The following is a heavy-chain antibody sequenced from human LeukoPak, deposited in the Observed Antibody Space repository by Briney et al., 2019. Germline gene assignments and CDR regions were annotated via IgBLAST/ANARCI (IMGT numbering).Heavy chain of an antibody. V-gene: IGHV4-34*01. D-gene: IGHD1-26*01. J-gene: IGHJ4*02. CDR1: GGSFSGYY. CDR2: INHSGST. CDR3: ATTSPGYSGSSGGFDY. Sequence: PETLSLTCAVYGGSFSGYYWSWIRQPPGKGLEWIGEINHSGSTNYNPSLKSRVTISVDTSKNQFSLKLSPVTAADTAVYYCATTSPGYSGSSGGFDYWGQGTLVTVSS.